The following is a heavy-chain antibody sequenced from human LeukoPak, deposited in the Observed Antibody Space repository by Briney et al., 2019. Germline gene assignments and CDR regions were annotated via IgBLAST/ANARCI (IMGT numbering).Heavy chain of an antibody. Sequence: GGSLRLSCAASGFTFSSYWMSWVRQAPGKGLEWVANIKQDGSEKYYVDSVKGRFTISRDNAKNSLYLQMNGLRAEDTAVYYCAGRDSSSWYMGDYWGQGTLVTVSS. V-gene: IGHV3-7*01. CDR1: GFTFSSYW. CDR2: IKQDGSEK. CDR3: AGRDSSSWYMGDY. J-gene: IGHJ4*02. D-gene: IGHD6-13*01.